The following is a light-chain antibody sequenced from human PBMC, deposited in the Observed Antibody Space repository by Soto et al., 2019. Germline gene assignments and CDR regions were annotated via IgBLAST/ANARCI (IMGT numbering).Light chain of an antibody. CDR3: HHYNSYPGT. CDR1: QSVTSW. V-gene: IGKV1-5*01. J-gene: IGKJ1*01. Sequence: DVQMTQSPSTLSASVGDRVTITCRASQSVTSWLAWYQQKPGKAPKVLIYDASSLESGVPSRFSGSGSGTDFTLTISSLHPDDFATYYCHHYNSYPGTFGQGTKVEI. CDR2: DAS.